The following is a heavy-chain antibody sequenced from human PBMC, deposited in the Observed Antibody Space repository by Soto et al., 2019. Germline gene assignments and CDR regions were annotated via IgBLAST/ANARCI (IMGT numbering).Heavy chain of an antibody. J-gene: IGHJ3*02. CDR3: ARAPAYDYGDLYDAFDI. D-gene: IGHD4-17*01. Sequence: QVQLQESGPGLVKPSQTLSLTCTVSGGSISSGGYYWSWIRQHPGKVLEWIGYISYRGSTYYNPSLKSRVTIAVNTSKNQFSLKLSSVTAADTAVYYCARAPAYDYGDLYDAFDIWGQGTMVTVSS. CDR2: ISYRGST. CDR1: GGSISSGGYY. V-gene: IGHV4-31*03.